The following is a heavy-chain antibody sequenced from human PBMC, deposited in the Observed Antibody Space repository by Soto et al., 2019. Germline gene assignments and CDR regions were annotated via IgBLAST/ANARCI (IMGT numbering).Heavy chain of an antibody. CDR3: AKAGLSGYTLVYFDY. J-gene: IGHJ4*02. V-gene: IGHV3-30*18. CDR1: GFTGSSYG. D-gene: IGHD3-22*01. Sequence: GPLRLSCAASGFTGSSYGMHWVRQAPGKGLEWVAVISYDGSNKYYADSVKGRFTISRDNSKNTLYLQMNSLRAEDTAVYYCAKAGLSGYTLVYFDYWGQGTLVTVSS. CDR2: ISYDGSNK.